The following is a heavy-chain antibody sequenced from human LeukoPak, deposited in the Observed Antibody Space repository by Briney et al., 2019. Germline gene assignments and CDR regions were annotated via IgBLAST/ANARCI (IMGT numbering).Heavy chain of an antibody. J-gene: IGHJ3*02. V-gene: IGHV1-2*02. Sequence: WASVKVSCKASGYTFTGYYMHRVRHAPAQGLEWMGGINPNSGGTNYAQKYQGRVTMTRDTTISTAYMELSRLRSDDTAVYYCARVATMIVVASGGAFDIWGQGTMVTVSS. CDR1: GYTFTGYY. CDR2: INPNSGGT. CDR3: ARVATMIVVASGGAFDI. D-gene: IGHD3-22*01.